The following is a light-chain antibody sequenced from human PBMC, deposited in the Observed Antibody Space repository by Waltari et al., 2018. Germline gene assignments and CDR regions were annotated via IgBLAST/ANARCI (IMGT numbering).Light chain of an antibody. V-gene: IGLV4-69*01. Sequence: QLVLTQSPSASASLGASATLTCTLTSGHINYALASHQQPPQKGPRYLMKLNSNGRHTKGDGIPDRFSGSSSGAERYLTISRVQSDDEADYYCQTWDSGSHAWVFGGGTKLTVL. J-gene: IGLJ3*02. CDR3: QTWDSGSHAWV. CDR2: LNSNGRH. CDR1: SGHINYA.